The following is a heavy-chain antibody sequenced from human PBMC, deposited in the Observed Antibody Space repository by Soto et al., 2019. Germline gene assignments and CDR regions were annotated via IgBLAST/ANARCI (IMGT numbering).Heavy chain of an antibody. CDR1: AFTFSSYA. Sequence: PGGFLRLSCAASAFTFSSYAMSWVRQAPGKGLEWVSTIGGSGGTTYYADSVKGRFTISRDNSNNTLYLQMNSLRAEDTAIYYCAKLWFGELAPVDYWGQGTLVTVSS. D-gene: IGHD3-10*01. CDR3: AKLWFGELAPVDY. CDR2: IGGSGGTT. J-gene: IGHJ4*02. V-gene: IGHV3-23*01.